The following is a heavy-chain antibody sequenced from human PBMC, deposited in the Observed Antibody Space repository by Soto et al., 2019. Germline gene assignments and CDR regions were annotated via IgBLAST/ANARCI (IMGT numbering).Heavy chain of an antibody. J-gene: IGHJ5*02. CDR2: IIPIFGTP. Sequence: QVQLVQSGAEVKKPGSSVKVSCKSSGGGFNSYSISWVRQAPGQGLEWMGVIIPIFGTPTYAKKFQGRVTITADKSTSTANMEVSRLTSEDTAVSYCARGGPVIIPAATNSFDPWGQGTLVNVAS. V-gene: IGHV1-69*06. CDR1: GGGFNSYS. D-gene: IGHD6-25*01. CDR3: ARGGPVIIPAATNSFDP.